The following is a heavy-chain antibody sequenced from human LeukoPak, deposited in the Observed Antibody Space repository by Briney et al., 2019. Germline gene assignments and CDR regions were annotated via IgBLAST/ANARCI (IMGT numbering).Heavy chain of an antibody. V-gene: IGHV1-18*01. Sequence: GASVKVSCKASGYTFTSYGISWVRQAPGQGLEWMGWISAYNGNTNYAQKLQGRVTMTTDTSTSTAYMELRSLRSDDTAVYYCAREKRDGSMKRKAVAGSWFDPWGQGTLVTVSS. D-gene: IGHD6-19*01. CDR1: GYTFTSYG. CDR2: ISAYNGNT. J-gene: IGHJ5*02. CDR3: AREKRDGSMKRKAVAGSWFDP.